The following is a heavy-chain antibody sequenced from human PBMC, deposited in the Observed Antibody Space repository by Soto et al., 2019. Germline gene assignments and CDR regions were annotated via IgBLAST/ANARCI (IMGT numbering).Heavy chain of an antibody. CDR1: GFTFSSYS. J-gene: IGHJ4*02. V-gene: IGHV3-48*01. Sequence: PGGSLRLSCAASGFTFSSYSMNWVRQAPGKGLEWVSYISSSSSTIYYADSVKGRFTISRDNAKNSLYLQMNSLRAEDTAVYYCAKEPPAGYSGYDYYFDYWGQGTLVTVSS. D-gene: IGHD5-12*01. CDR2: ISSSSSTI. CDR3: AKEPPAGYSGYDYYFDY.